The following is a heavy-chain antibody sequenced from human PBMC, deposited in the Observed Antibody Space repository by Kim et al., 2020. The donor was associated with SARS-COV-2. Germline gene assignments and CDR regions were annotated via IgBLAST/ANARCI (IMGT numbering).Heavy chain of an antibody. CDR1: GYTFIGQF. D-gene: IGHD3-10*01. CDR2: LNPNSGVT. J-gene: IGHJ3*01. Sequence: ASVKVSCKASGYTFIGQFMHWVRQAPGQGLEWMGWLNPNSGVTHFAQTFQGRVAMTRDTSVSTAYMELTSLRSDDTAVYYCAIITGGAFDLWGQGTMFTV. V-gene: IGHV1-2*02. CDR3: AIITGGAFDL.